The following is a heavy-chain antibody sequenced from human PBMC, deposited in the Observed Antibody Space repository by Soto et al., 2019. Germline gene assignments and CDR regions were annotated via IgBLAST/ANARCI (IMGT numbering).Heavy chain of an antibody. CDR2: INPSGGST. D-gene: IGHD3-22*01. CDR1: GYTFTSYY. CDR3: ARDQYYYDSSGYYYGLDY. V-gene: IGHV1-46*01. Sequence: QVQLVQSGAEVKKPGASAKVSCKASGYTFTSYYMHWVRQAPGQGLEWMGIINPSGGSTSYAQKFQGRVTMTRDTSTSTVYMELSSLRSEDTAVYYCARDQYYYDSSGYYYGLDYWGQGTLVTVSS. J-gene: IGHJ4*02.